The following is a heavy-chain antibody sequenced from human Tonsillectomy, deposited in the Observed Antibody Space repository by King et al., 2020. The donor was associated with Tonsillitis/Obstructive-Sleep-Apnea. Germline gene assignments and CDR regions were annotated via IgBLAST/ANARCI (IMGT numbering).Heavy chain of an antibody. Sequence: VQLQESGPGLVKPSGTLSLTCAVSGGSISSSNWWSWVRQPPGKGLEWIGEIYPSGSTNYSPSLRSRVTISVDKSKNQFSLKLISLTAADTAVYYCARRSYCSGGSCYSEYNFFDPWGQGTLVTVSS. CDR1: GGSISSSNW. D-gene: IGHD2-15*01. CDR2: IYPSGST. CDR3: ARRSYCSGGSCYSEYNFFDP. J-gene: IGHJ5*02. V-gene: IGHV4-4*02.